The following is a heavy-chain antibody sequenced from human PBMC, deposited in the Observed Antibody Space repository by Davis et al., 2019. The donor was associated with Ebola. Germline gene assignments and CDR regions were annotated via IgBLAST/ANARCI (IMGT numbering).Heavy chain of an antibody. D-gene: IGHD5-24*01. CDR2: MYNGGSA. CDR1: GAFISSYY. Sequence: SETLSLTCTVSGAFISSYYWTWIRQPPGKGLEWIAYMYNGGSANYNPSLKSRVTISMDTSKNQFSLEVRSVTAADTAFYYCVRGSDAYKTGYWGQGTLVTVSS. J-gene: IGHJ4*02. V-gene: IGHV4-59*01. CDR3: VRGSDAYKTGY.